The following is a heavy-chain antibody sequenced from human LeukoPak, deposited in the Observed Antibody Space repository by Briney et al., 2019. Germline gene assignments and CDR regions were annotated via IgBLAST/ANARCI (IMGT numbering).Heavy chain of an antibody. V-gene: IGHV1-8*02. CDR3: ARGDEYCSSTSCYSNHFDY. Sequence: ASVTVSCKASGYTFTSYGISWVRQAPGQGLEWMGWMNPNSGNTGYAQKFQGRVTMTRNTSISTAYMELSSLRSEDTAVYYCARGDEYCSSTSCYSNHFDYWGQGTLVTVSS. CDR2: MNPNSGNT. J-gene: IGHJ4*02. D-gene: IGHD2-2*01. CDR1: GYTFTSYG.